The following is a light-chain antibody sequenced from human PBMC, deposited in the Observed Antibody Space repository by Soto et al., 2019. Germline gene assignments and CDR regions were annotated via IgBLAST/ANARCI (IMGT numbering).Light chain of an antibody. V-gene: IGKV3-11*01. Sequence: IGLTQSPATLSLSPGERSTLSCRASQSVSSYVAWYQQKPGQAPRLLIDDASNRATGIPARFSGSGFGTEFTLTISSLQSEDFAVYYCTQYHTWPITFGGGTKL. CDR2: DAS. CDR1: QSVSSY. J-gene: IGKJ4*01. CDR3: TQYHTWPIT.